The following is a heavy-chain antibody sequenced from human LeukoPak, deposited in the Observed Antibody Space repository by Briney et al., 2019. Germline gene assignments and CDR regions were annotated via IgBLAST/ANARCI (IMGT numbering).Heavy chain of an antibody. CDR3: AIQDSGAYFQH. CDR1: GFTFSSYA. V-gene: IGHV3-23*01. Sequence: GGSLRLSCAASGFTFSSYAMTCVRQAPGKGLEWISAMSGSDATTYYADSVKGRFAISRDNSKNTLYLQMNSLRAEDTAVYYCAIQDSGAYFQHWGQGTLVTVSS. J-gene: IGHJ1*01. CDR2: MSGSDATT. D-gene: IGHD6-25*01.